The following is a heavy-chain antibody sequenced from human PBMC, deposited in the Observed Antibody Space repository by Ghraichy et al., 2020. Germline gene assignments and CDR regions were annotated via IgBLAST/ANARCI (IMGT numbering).Heavy chain of an antibody. CDR1: GFSLSTSGVG. Sequence: SGPTLVKPTQTLTLTCTFSGFSLSTSGVGVGWIRQPPGKALEWLALIYWNDDKRYSPSLNSRLTITKDTSRNQVVLTMTNMDPVDTATYYCAHSLVLNVFDYWGQGALVTVSS. D-gene: IGHD3-16*01. CDR2: IYWNDDK. J-gene: IGHJ4*02. V-gene: IGHV2-5*01. CDR3: AHSLVLNVFDY.